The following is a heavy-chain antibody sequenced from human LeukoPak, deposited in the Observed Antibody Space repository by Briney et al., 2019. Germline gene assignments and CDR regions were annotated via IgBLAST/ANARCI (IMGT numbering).Heavy chain of an antibody. Sequence: TSETLSLTCTVSGGSISSSSYHWGWIRQPPGKGLEWTGSIYYSGSTYYNPSLKSRVTISVDTSKNQFSLKLSSVTAADTAVYYCARLGAVWGIVSWGQGTLVTVSS. J-gene: IGHJ5*02. CDR1: GGSISSSSYH. V-gene: IGHV4-39*01. CDR2: IYYSGST. D-gene: IGHD1-26*01. CDR3: ARLGAVWGIVS.